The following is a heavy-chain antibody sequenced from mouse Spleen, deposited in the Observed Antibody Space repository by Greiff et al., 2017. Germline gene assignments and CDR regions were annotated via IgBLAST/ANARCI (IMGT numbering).Heavy chain of an antibody. V-gene: IGHV1-76*01. CDR1: GYTFTDYY. Sequence: QVQLQQSGAELVRPGASVKLSCKASGYTFTDYYINWVKQRPGQGLEWIARIYPGSGNTYYNEKFKGKATLTAEKSSSTAYMQLSSLTSEDSAVYFCARLGATVVAPFDYWGQGTTLTVSS. J-gene: IGHJ2*01. CDR2: IYPGSGNT. CDR3: ARLGATVVAPFDY. D-gene: IGHD1-1*01.